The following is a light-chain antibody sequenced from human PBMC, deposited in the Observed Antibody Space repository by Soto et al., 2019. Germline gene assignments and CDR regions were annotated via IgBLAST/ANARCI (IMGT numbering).Light chain of an antibody. Sequence: EIVLTQSPGSLSLSPGQRATLSCRASQSVDTTFFAWYQKKPGQAPRLLIYGASKMATGIPDRFSGSGSGTDFTLIISRLEPEDFAVDYCQHYMSSVTFGQGTKVEIK. J-gene: IGKJ1*01. CDR1: QSVDTTF. V-gene: IGKV3-20*01. CDR2: GAS. CDR3: QHYMSSVT.